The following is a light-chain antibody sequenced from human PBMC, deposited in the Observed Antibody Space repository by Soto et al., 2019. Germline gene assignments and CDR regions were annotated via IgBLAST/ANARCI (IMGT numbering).Light chain of an antibody. J-gene: IGKJ1*01. Sequence: EIVMTQSPATLSVSPGERVSLSCRASQSVDSTYLAWYQQKPDQSPRLLIYATSTRAAGIPDRFSGSGSGTDFTLTISRLEPEDFAVYYCQQYGSSGTFGQGTKVDI. CDR2: ATS. V-gene: IGKV3-20*01. CDR1: QSVDSTY. CDR3: QQYGSSGT.